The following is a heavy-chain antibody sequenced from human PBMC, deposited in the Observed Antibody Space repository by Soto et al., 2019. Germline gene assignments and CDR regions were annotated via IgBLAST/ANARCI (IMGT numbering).Heavy chain of an antibody. CDR3: ARGGFGYCSGGSCYSSDNWFDP. J-gene: IGHJ5*02. CDR1: GGSFSGYY. V-gene: IGHV4-34*01. Sequence: SETLSLTCAVYGGSFSGYYWSWIRQPPRKGLEWIGEINHSGSTNYNPSLKSRVTISVDTSKNQFSLKLSSVTAADTAVYYCARGGFGYCSGGSCYSSDNWFDPRGQGTLVTVSS. D-gene: IGHD2-15*01. CDR2: INHSGST.